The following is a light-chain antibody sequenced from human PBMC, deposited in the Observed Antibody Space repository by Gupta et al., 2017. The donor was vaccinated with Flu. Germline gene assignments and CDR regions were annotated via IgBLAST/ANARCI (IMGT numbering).Light chain of an antibody. V-gene: IGLV2-14*01. J-gene: IGLJ2*01. CDR2: EVS. CDR3: SSYTSSSTLV. CDR1: SSDVGGYNY. Sequence: QSALTQPASVPGSTGQSITISCTGTSSDVGGYNYVSWYQQHPGKAPKLMIYEVSNRPSGVSNRFSGSKSGNTASLTISGLQAEDEADYYCSSYTSSSTLVFGGGTKLTVL.